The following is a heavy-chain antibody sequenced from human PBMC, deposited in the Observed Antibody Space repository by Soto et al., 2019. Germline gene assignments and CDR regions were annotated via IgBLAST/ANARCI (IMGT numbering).Heavy chain of an antibody. J-gene: IGHJ4*02. D-gene: IGHD6-13*01. CDR3: ARDHDSSSWYGYLDY. CDR2: ISFDGSNT. CDR1: GFTFTSNA. Sequence: QVQLVESGGRVVQPGRSLRLSCAASGFTFTSNAMHWVRQAPGKGLEWVAVISFDGSNTFYGDSVKGRFTISRDNSENTLYLQMNSLRAEDTAVYYCARDHDSSSWYGYLDYWVQGTLVTVSS. V-gene: IGHV3-33*01.